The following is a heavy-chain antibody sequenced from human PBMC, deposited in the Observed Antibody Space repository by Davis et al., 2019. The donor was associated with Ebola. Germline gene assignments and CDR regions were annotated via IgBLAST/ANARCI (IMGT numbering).Heavy chain of an antibody. V-gene: IGHV1-18*04. CDR3: ARAPYDSEGWFDP. J-gene: IGHJ5*02. CDR2: ISAYSGNT. CDR1: GYTFISYG. Sequence: ASVKVTCKASGYTFISYGISWVRQASGQGLEWMGWISAYSGNTNYAQKLQGRVTMTTDTSTSTAYMELRSLRSDDTAVYYCARAPYDSEGWFDPWGQGTLVTVSS. D-gene: IGHD3-22*01.